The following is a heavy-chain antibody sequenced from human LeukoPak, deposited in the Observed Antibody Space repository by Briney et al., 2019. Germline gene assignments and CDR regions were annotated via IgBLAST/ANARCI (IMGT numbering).Heavy chain of an antibody. D-gene: IGHD2-21*01. V-gene: IGHV3-15*07. Sequence: GGSLRLSCATSGFTFSCYAMHWVRQAPGKGLEWVGRIKPKTDGETTEYAAPVKDRFSISRDDSKSMMYLQMNSLKTEDTAVYYCITPLPYSAQGGQGTLVTVSS. CDR1: GFTFSCYA. J-gene: IGHJ4*02. CDR2: IKPKTDGETT. CDR3: ITPLPYSAQ.